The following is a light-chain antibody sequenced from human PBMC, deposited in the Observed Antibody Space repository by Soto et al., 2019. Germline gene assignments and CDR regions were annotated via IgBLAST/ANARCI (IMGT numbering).Light chain of an antibody. J-gene: IGLJ2*01. CDR3: LLSYSGARHVV. CDR2: DTS. CDR1: TGAVTSRHY. V-gene: IGLV7-46*01. Sequence: QLVVTQEPSLTVSPGGTVTLTCGSSTGAVTSRHYPYWFQQKPGQAPRTLIYDTSDKHSWTPARFSGSLLGGKAALTLSGAQPEDEAEYYCLLSYSGARHVVFGGGTKLTVL.